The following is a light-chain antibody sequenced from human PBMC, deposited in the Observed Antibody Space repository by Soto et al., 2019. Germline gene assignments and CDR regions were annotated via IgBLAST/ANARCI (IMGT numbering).Light chain of an antibody. CDR2: SAF. CDR3: QQTHSSPLT. CDR1: ETISIY. Sequence: DIQMTQSPSSLSASVGDRVTIACRPSETISIYLNWYQQKPGTAPKLLIYSAFSLHSGVPSRFSGGRSGTDFTLTISSLQPEDFAIYYCQQTHSSPLTFGGGTRVEIK. J-gene: IGKJ4*01. V-gene: IGKV1-39*01.